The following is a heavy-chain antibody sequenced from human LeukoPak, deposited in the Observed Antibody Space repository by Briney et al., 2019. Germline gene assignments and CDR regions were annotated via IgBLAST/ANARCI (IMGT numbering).Heavy chain of an antibody. CDR2: IIPIFGTA. CDR1: GGTFSSYA. CDR3: ARERGYFENSPFDY. Sequence: ASVKVSCTASGGTFSSYAISWVRQAPGQGLVWMGGIIPIFGTANYAQKFQGRVTSTADKSTSTAYMELSSLRSEDTAVYYCARERGYFENSPFDYWGQGTLVSVSS. J-gene: IGHJ4*02. D-gene: IGHD3-9*01. V-gene: IGHV1-69*06.